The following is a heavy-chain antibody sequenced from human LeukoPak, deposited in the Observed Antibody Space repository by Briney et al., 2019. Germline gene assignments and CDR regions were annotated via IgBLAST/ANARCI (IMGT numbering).Heavy chain of an antibody. CDR2: IYPGDSDT. D-gene: IGHD5-12*01. CDR3: ARRIGYSGYDYYFDY. V-gene: IGHV5-51*01. Sequence: GESLKISCKGSGYSFTSYWIGWVRQMPGKGLEWMGIIYPGDSDTRYSPSFQGQVTISADKSISTAYLQWSSLKASDTAIYYCARRIGYSGYDYYFDYWGQGTLVTVSS. J-gene: IGHJ4*02. CDR1: GYSFTSYW.